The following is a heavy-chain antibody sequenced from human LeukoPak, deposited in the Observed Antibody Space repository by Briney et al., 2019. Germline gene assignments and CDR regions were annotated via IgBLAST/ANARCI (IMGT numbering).Heavy chain of an antibody. CDR1: GFTFSSYS. V-gene: IGHV3-21*01. D-gene: IGHD5-18*01. CDR2: ISSSSSYI. CDR3: ARVSGYSYGSHPFDY. Sequence: GGSLRLSCAASGFTFSSYSMNWVRQAPGKGLEWVSSISSSSSYIYYADSVKGRFTISRDNAKNSLYLQMNSLRAEDTAVYYCARVSGYSYGSHPFDYWGQGTLVTVSS. J-gene: IGHJ4*02.